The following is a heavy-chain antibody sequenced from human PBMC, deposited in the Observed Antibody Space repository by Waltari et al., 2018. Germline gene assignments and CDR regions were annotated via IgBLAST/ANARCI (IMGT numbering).Heavy chain of an antibody. J-gene: IGHJ3*02. D-gene: IGHD4-17*01. CDR3: VRPGSTVTPRAFDI. CDR2: MYYSGAT. CDR1: GGSITSSHH. Sequence: QLQLQESGPGLVNPSETLSLNCTSSGGSITSSHHWAWVRQPPGKGLAWVGTMYYSGATSNNPSLDSRLSMSIDTSKNLFSLKLSSVTATDTGVYFCVRPGSTVTPRAFDIWGQGIKVTVSS. V-gene: IGHV4-39*01.